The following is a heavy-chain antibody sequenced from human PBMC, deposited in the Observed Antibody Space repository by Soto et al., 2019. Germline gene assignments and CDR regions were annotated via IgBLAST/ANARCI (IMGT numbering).Heavy chain of an antibody. D-gene: IGHD4-17*01. CDR2: IYPGDSDT. V-gene: IGHV5-51*01. Sequence: PGESLKISCKGSGYSFTSYWIGWVRQMPGKGLEWMGIIYPGDSDTRYSPSFQGQVTISADKSISTAYLQWSSLKASDTAMYYCARHNGDYVRYYYYGMDVRGQGTTVTVSS. CDR1: GYSFTSYW. J-gene: IGHJ6*02. CDR3: ARHNGDYVRYYYYGMDV.